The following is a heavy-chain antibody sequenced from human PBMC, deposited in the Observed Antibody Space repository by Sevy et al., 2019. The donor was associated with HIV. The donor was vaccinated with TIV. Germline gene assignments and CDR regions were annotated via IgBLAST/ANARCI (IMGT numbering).Heavy chain of an antibody. V-gene: IGHV1-24*01. CDR2: FDPEDGEI. Sequence: ASVKVSCKISGYRLSELSMHWVRQAPGKGLEWMGRFDPEDGEIIYAQKFQGRVTVTEDTSTDTAYMELTSLTSDDTAVYFCARISTVRGLFNYFDPWGQGTLVTVSS. J-gene: IGHJ5*02. D-gene: IGHD3-10*01. CDR1: GYRLSELS. CDR3: ARISTVRGLFNYFDP.